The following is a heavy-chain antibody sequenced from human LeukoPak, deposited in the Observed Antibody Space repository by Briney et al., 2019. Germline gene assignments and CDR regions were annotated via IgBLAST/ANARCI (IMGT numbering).Heavy chain of an antibody. CDR3: TRGDGYSPAGFDY. V-gene: IGHV5-51*01. D-gene: IGHD5-24*01. CDR2: IFPGDSDT. Sequence: GESLKISCKGSGHSFTSYWIGWVRQMPGKGLEWMGIIFPGDSDTRYSPSFQGQVTISADKSISTAYLQWSSLKASDTAMYYCTRGDGYSPAGFDYWGQGNLVTVSS. CDR1: GHSFTSYW. J-gene: IGHJ4*02.